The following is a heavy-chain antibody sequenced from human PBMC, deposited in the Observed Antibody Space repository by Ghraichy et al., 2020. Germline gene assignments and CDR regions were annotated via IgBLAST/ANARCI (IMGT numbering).Heavy chain of an antibody. D-gene: IGHD3-22*01. J-gene: IGHJ4*02. Sequence: ASVKVSCKASGYTFTSYYIHWVRQAPGQGLEWMGIISPSGDSTTYAQKLQGRVTMTRDTSTSTVYMELSSLRSEDTAVYYCARDHLDSSGYPQSYVDYWGQGTLVTVSS. CDR1: GYTFTSYY. CDR3: ARDHLDSSGYPQSYVDY. CDR2: ISPSGDST. V-gene: IGHV1-46*01.